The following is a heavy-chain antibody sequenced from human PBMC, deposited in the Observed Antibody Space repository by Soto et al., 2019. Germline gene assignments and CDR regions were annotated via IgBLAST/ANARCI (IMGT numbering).Heavy chain of an antibody. V-gene: IGHV6-1*01. CDR1: GDSVSSNSAA. J-gene: IGHJ5*02. CDR2: TYYRSKWYN. CDR3: ARGVAVAGRPNWFDP. Sequence: QSQTLSLTCAISGDSVSSNSAAWNWIRQSPSRGLEWLGRTYYRSKWYNDYAVSVKSRITINPDTSKNQFSLQLNSVTPEDTAVYYCARGVAVAGRPNWFDPWGQGTLVTVSS. D-gene: IGHD6-19*01.